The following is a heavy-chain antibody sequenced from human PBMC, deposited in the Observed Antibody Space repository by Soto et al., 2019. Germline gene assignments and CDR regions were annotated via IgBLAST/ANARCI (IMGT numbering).Heavy chain of an antibody. Sequence: SETLSLTCTVSGDSIKSGDYYWTWIRQPPGKGLEFIGYIYYSANTYYNPSLKSRVTISVDTSKNHLSLKLSSVTAADTAVYYCARGPCGGDCYPPDSWGQGTLVTVSS. J-gene: IGHJ4*02. V-gene: IGHV4-30-4*01. CDR3: ARGPCGGDCYPPDS. CDR2: IYYSANT. D-gene: IGHD2-21*02. CDR1: GDSIKSGDYY.